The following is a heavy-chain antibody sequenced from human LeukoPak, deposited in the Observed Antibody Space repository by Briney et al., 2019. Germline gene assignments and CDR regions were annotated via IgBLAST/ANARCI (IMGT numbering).Heavy chain of an antibody. CDR1: GGTFSSYA. CDR2: IIPIFGTA. D-gene: IGHD2-2*01. CDR3: AKGKGIVVVPAAMGNWFDP. V-gene: IGHV1-69*13. J-gene: IGHJ5*02. Sequence: ASVKVSCKASGGTFSSYAISWVRQAPGQGLEWMGGIIPIFGTANYAQKFQGRVTITADESTSTAYMELSSLRSEDTAVYYCAKGKGIVVVPAAMGNWFDPWGQGTLVTVSS.